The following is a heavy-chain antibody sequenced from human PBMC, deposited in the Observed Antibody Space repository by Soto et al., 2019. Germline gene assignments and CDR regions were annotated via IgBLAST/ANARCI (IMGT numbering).Heavy chain of an antibody. CDR3: AHSVVAGLGYYFDY. CDR2: IYWDDGK. J-gene: IGHJ4*02. CDR1: GFSLSSTRVA. D-gene: IGHD6-19*01. Sequence: QITLKESGPTLVQPTQTLTLTCTFSGFSLSSTRVAVGWIRQPPGKALEWLALIYWDDGKRYSPFLKSRLTITKDTAKNQVVLTMTNMDPVDTATYYCAHSVVAGLGYYFDYWGQGTLVTVSS. V-gene: IGHV2-5*02.